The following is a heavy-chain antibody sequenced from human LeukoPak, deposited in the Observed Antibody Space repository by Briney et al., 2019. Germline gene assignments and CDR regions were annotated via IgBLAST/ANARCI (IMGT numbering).Heavy chain of an antibody. D-gene: IGHD3/OR15-3a*01. CDR1: GYTFTSYD. CDR3: ARQTGSGLFILP. CDR2: MNPNSGNT. J-gene: IGHJ4*02. Sequence: ASVKVSCKASGYTFTSYDINWVRQAPGQGLEWMGWMNPNSGNTGYAQNFQGRVTMTRNTSISTAYMELNSLRSDDTAVYYCARQTGSGLFILPGGQGTLVTVSS. V-gene: IGHV1-8*01.